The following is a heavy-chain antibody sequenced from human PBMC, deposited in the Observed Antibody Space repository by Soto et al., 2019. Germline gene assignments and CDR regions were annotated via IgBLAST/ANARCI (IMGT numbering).Heavy chain of an antibody. J-gene: IGHJ4*02. CDR2: MNPNSGNT. CDR1: GYTFTSYD. V-gene: IGHV1-8*01. CDR3: AIDRVGLEDY. Sequence: QVQLVQSGAEVKKPGASVKVSCKASGYTFTSYDINWVRQATGQGLEWMGWMNPNSGNTGYAQKFQGRVTMTMNTSLSTAYRELSSLRSEETALYYCAIDRVGLEDYWGQGTLVTVSS. D-gene: IGHD5-12*01.